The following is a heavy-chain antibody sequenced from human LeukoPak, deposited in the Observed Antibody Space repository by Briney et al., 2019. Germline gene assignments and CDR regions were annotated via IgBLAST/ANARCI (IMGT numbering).Heavy chain of an antibody. Sequence: ASVKVSCKVSGYTLSDLSMHWVRRAPGKGLEWMGSFALEDGEKVYAQKFQGRVTMTEDTSTDTAYMELSSLRSEDTAVYYCATAFAGNLVDDWGQGTLVTVSS. CDR3: ATAFAGNLVDD. V-gene: IGHV1-24*01. D-gene: IGHD1-14*01. CDR2: FALEDGEK. J-gene: IGHJ4*02. CDR1: GYTLSDLS.